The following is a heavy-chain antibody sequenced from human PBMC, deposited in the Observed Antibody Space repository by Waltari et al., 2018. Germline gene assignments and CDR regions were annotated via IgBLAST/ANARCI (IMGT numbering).Heavy chain of an antibody. CDR1: GGSISSSSYY. CDR2: IYYSGST. V-gene: IGHV4-39*07. CDR3: ARDLGSSWYRAFDI. Sequence: QLQLQESGPGLVKPSETLSLTCTVSGGSISSSSYYWGWIRQPPGKGLEWIGSIYYSGSTYYNPSLKRRVTISVDTSKNQFSLKLSSVTAADTAVYYCARDLGSSWYRAFDIWGQGTMVTVSS. J-gene: IGHJ3*02. D-gene: IGHD6-13*01.